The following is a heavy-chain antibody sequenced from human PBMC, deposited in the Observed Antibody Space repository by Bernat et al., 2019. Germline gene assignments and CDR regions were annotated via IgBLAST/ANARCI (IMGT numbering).Heavy chain of an antibody. CDR3: ARGNMAASIFY. D-gene: IGHD6-13*01. V-gene: IGHV4-61*01. J-gene: IGHJ4*02. CDR1: GGSVSSGSYF. CDR2: ISHSGRT. Sequence: QVQLQESGPGLVKPSDTLSLTCAVSGGSVSSGSYFWSWIRQPPGKGLEWIGEISHSGRTNYNPSLKSRVTISIDTSKNQFSLSLGSVTAADTALYYCARGNMAASIFYWGQGTLVTVSS.